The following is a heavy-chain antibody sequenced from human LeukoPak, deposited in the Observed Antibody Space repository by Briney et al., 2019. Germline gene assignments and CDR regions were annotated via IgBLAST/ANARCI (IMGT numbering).Heavy chain of an antibody. J-gene: IGHJ4*02. CDR1: GYTFTGYY. D-gene: IGHD2-2*01. CDR2: MNPNSGNT. CDR3: ARGGCSSTTCYRTFDS. V-gene: IGHV1-8*03. Sequence: GASVKVSCKASGYTFTGYYMHWVRQATGQGLEWMGRMNPNSGNTGYAQKFQGRVTFTRDTSISTAYMEMSGLRSEDTAVYYCARGGCSSTTCYRTFDSWGQGTLVTVSS.